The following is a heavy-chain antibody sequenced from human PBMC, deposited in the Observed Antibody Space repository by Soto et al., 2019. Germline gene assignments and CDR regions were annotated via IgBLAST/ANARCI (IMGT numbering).Heavy chain of an antibody. J-gene: IGHJ4*02. CDR3: AGATDCGGDCFFD. Sequence: QVQLVQSRAEVKKPGASVKISCKASGYTFTTYTIHWVRQAPGQRFQWMGSINAGNGYTRISEKFQGRVTITTDTPASTTYMDLNSLRSEDTAMYYCAGATDCGGDCFFDWGQGTLVTVSS. V-gene: IGHV1-3*01. CDR1: GYTFTTYT. D-gene: IGHD2-21*02. CDR2: INAGNGYT.